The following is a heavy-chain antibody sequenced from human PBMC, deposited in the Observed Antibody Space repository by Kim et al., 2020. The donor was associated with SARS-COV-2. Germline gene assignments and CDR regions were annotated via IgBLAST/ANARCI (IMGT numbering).Heavy chain of an antibody. CDR1: GFTFSSYA. Sequence: GGSLRLSCAASGFTFSSYAMHWVRQAPGKGLEWVAVISYDGSNKYYADSVKGRFTISRDNSKNTLYLQMNSLRAEDTAVYYCARDPAGGDYDSSGYYLD. CDR3: ARDPAGGDYDSSGYYLD. D-gene: IGHD3-22*01. CDR2: ISYDGSNK. J-gene: IGHJ4*01. V-gene: IGHV3-30-3*01.